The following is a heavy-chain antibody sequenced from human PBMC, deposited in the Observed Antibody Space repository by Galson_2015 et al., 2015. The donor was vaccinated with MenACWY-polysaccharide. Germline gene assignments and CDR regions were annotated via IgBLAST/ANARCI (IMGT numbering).Heavy chain of an antibody. CDR3: AMDRHWNSFDC. J-gene: IGHJ4*02. CDR1: GFIFSNYW. V-gene: IGHV3-7*04. CDR2: VKNDGTAK. Sequence: SLRLSCATSGFIFSNYWMSWVRLTPGKGLEWLGNVKNDGTAKNYVDSVKGRFTFSRNNTKNSLYLQISTLSEEDTAVYYCAMDRHWNSFDCWGQGTLATDAS. D-gene: IGHD1/OR15-1a*01.